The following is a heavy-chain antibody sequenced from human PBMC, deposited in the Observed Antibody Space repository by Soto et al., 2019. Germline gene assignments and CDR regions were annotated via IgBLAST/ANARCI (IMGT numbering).Heavy chain of an antibody. J-gene: IGHJ3*02. Sequence: SQTLSLTCAISGNSVSRNSAASNSIKQSPLRGLEWLGRTYYRSKWYNDYAVSVKSRITINPDTSKNQFSLQLNSVTPEDTAVYYCASYVWLERTDAFEIWGQGTMVTGSS. CDR1: GNSVSRNSAA. CDR3: ASYVWLERTDAFEI. V-gene: IGHV6-1*01. CDR2: TYYRSKWYN. D-gene: IGHD1-1*01.